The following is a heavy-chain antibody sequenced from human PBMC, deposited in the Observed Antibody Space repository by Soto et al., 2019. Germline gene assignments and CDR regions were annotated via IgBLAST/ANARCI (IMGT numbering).Heavy chain of an antibody. V-gene: IGHV1-8*01. D-gene: IGHD1-1*01. CDR1: GYTFTSYD. Sequence: GASVKVSCKASGYTFTSYDINWVRQATGQGLEWMGWMNPNSGNTGYAQKSQGRVTMTRNTSISTAYMELSSLRSEDTAVYYCARVEYYYYYYYMDVWGKGTTVTVSS. CDR3: ARVEYYYYYYYMDV. J-gene: IGHJ6*03. CDR2: MNPNSGNT.